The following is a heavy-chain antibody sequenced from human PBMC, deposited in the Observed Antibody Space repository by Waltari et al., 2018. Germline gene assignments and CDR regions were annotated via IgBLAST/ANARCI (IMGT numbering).Heavy chain of an antibody. D-gene: IGHD2-15*01. CDR2: TRNKANSYTT. Sequence: EVQLVESGVGLVQPGGSLRLSCAASGFTFSDHYMHWVRQAPGKGLEWVGRTRNKANSYTTEYAASVKGRFTSSRDDSKNSLYLQMNSLKTEDTAVYYCARGNSAGGMDVWGQGTTVTVSS. V-gene: IGHV3-72*01. CDR3: ARGNSAGGMDV. J-gene: IGHJ6*02. CDR1: GFTFSDHY.